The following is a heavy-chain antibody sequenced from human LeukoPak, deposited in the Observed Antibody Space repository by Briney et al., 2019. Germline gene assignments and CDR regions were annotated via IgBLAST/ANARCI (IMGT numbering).Heavy chain of an antibody. Sequence: ASVKVSCKXSGYTFTSDYMHWVRQAPGQGLEWMGIINPSGGSTSYAQKFQGRVTMTRDTSTSTVYMELSSLRSEDTAVYYCARTFDDYGDKFDPWGQGTLVTVSS. CDR1: GYTFTSDY. J-gene: IGHJ5*02. CDR2: INPSGGST. CDR3: ARTFDDYGDKFDP. D-gene: IGHD4-17*01. V-gene: IGHV1-46*01.